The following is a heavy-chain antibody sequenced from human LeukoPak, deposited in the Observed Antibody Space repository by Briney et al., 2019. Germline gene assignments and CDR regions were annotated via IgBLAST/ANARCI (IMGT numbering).Heavy chain of an antibody. V-gene: IGHV3-23*01. J-gene: IGHJ4*02. D-gene: IGHD1-26*01. CDR3: ARSGGSSGRAFDY. CDR2: ISGSGGIT. Sequence: GGSLRLSCVASGFTFSSYAMNWVRQAPGKGLEWVSIISGSGGITHYADSVKGRFTISRDNSKNTLYLQMNSLRAEDTAVYYCARSGGSSGRAFDYWGQGTLVTVSS. CDR1: GFTFSSYA.